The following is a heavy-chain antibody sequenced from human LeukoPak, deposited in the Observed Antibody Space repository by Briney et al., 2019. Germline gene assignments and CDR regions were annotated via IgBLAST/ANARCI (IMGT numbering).Heavy chain of an antibody. CDR1: GFTFSSYG. CDR2: ISYDGSNK. V-gene: IGHV3-30*03. D-gene: IGHD6-6*01. J-gene: IGHJ3*02. CDR3: AREYSSSSGRAFDI. Sequence: PGGSLRLSCTASGFTFSSYGMHWVRQAPGKGLEWVAVISYDGSNKDYADSVKGRFTISRDDSKNTLYLQMNSLRAEDTAVYYCAREYSSSSGRAFDIWGQGTMVTVSS.